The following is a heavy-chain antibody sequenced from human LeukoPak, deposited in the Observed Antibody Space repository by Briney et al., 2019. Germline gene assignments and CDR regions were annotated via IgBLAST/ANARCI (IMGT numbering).Heavy chain of an antibody. CDR1: GRTFSSYA. Sequence: SVKVSCKASGRTFSSYAISWVRQAPGQGLEWMGGIIPIFGTANYAQKSQGRVTITTDESTSTAYMELSSLRSEDTAVYYCARDSDYYYMDVWGKGTTVTVSS. CDR2: IIPIFGTA. J-gene: IGHJ6*03. CDR3: ARDSDYYYMDV. V-gene: IGHV1-69*05.